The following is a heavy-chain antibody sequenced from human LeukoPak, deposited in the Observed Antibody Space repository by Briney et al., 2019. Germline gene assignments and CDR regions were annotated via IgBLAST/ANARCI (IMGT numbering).Heavy chain of an antibody. CDR1: GYTFTSYD. Sequence: GASVKVSCKASGYTFTSYDINWVRQATGQGLEWMGWVNPNSGNTGYAQKFQGRVTMTEDTSTDTAYMELSSLRSEDTAVYYCATESYSGSYLYAFDIWGQGTMVTVSS. V-gene: IGHV1-8*01. CDR2: VNPNSGNT. J-gene: IGHJ3*02. D-gene: IGHD1-26*01. CDR3: ATESYSGSYLYAFDI.